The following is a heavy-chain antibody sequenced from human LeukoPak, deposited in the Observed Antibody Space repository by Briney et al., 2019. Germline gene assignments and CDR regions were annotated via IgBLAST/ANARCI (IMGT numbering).Heavy chain of an antibody. CDR3: SRLQTGYISQRGFDY. D-gene: IGHD6-13*01. CDR2: INPSDGST. V-gene: IGHV1-46*01. Sequence: ASVKVSCKASEYTFTSYYMHWVRQAPGQGLEWMGLINPSDGSTTYAHKFQGRVPMTSDTSTSTVHMELSSRSPEDPAVDYFSRLQTGYISQRGFDYWGQGTLVTVSS. CDR1: EYTFTSYY. J-gene: IGHJ4*02.